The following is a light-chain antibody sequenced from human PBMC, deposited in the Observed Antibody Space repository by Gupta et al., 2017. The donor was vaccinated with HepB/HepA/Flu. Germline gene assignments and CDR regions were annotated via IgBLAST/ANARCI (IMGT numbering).Light chain of an antibody. Sequence: SVLPQLPSLSPAQGKKVTTSCAGSRSGGGDHFVCWYQAGPGAAPKLLILRDGERGAGIPDRFSASKSGTAATLAITGHQEIDEADYYCGTRENNRRGVFGGGTRLTVL. V-gene: IGLV1-51*02. CDR1: RSGGGDHF. CDR3: GTRENNRRGV. CDR2: RDG. J-gene: IGLJ3*02.